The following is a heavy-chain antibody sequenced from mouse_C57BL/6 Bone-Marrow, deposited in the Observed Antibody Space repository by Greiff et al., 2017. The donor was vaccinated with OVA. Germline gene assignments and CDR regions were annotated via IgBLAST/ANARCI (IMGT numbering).Heavy chain of an antibody. CDR3: ARSRWLPYAMDY. V-gene: IGHV1-81*01. J-gene: IGHJ4*01. CDR2: IYPRSGNT. D-gene: IGHD2-3*01. CDR1: GYTFTSYG. Sequence: QVQLKQSGAELARPGASVKLSCKASGYTFTSYGISWVKQRTGQGLEWIGEIYPRSGNTYYNEKFKGKATLTADKSSSTAYMELRSLTSEDSAVYFCARSRWLPYAMDYWGQGTSVTVSS.